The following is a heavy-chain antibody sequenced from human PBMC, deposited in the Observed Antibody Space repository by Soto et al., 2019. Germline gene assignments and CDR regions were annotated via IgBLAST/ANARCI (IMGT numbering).Heavy chain of an antibody. CDR2: ISAYNGNT. V-gene: IGHV1-18*04. CDR3: ARDFSTGTFDY. J-gene: IGHJ4*02. CDR1: GYTFKNNA. Sequence: QVHMVQSGAEVKKPGASVKVSCKTSGYTFKNNAITWVRQAPGQGLEWMGWISAYNGNTNYAQKFRGRVTMTTDTFTTTAYLGLRRLTSDDTAMYYCARDFSTGTFDYWGQGTLVTVSS. D-gene: IGHD2-2*01.